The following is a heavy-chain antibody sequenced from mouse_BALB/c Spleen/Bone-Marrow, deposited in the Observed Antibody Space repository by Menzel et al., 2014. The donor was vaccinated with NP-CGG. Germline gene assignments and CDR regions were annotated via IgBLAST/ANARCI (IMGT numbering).Heavy chain of an antibody. CDR1: GFSLTSYG. V-gene: IGHV2-9*02. D-gene: IGHD1-1*01. Sequence: VQRVESGPGLVAPSQSLSITCTVSGFSLTSYGVHWVRQPPGKGLEWLGVIWAGGSTNYNSALMSRLSISKDNSKSQVFLKMNSLQTDDTAMYYRARDYYGSLYAMDYWGQGTSVTVSS. J-gene: IGHJ4*01. CDR2: IWAGGST. CDR3: ARDYYGSLYAMDY.